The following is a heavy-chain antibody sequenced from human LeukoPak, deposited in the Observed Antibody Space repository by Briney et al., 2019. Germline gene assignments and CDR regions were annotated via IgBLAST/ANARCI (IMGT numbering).Heavy chain of an antibody. CDR1: GGTFSSYA. Sequence: ASVKVSCKASGGTFSSYAISWVRQAPGQGLGWMGGIIPIFGTANYAQKFQGRVTITADESTSTAYMELSSLRSEDTAVYFCARDNSIDDRGWWFDPWGQGTLVTVSS. CDR2: IIPIFGTA. J-gene: IGHJ5*02. CDR3: ARDNSIDDRGWWFDP. D-gene: IGHD4-23*01. V-gene: IGHV1-69*13.